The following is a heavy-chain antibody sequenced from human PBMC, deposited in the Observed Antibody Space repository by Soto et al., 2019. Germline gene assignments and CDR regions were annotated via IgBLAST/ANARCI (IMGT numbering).Heavy chain of an antibody. D-gene: IGHD6-19*01. V-gene: IGHV4-39*01. CDR1: GDSLSDPLCN. CDR2: SHYSATN. CDR3: ARHLKAVTAAMAY. Sequence: SETLSLTFTVSGDSLSDPLCNWAWVRQSQGKRLVCICISHYSATNEFHVSVNMLITIPADTSNNEFSLRLRSVTAANTAVYFCARHLKAVTAAMAYWCQGIPVTVSS. J-gene: IGHJ4*02.